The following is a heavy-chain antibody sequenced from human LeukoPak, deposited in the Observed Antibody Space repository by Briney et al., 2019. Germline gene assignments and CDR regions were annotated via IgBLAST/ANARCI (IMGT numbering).Heavy chain of an antibody. CDR1: GGSFNDYY. V-gene: IGHV4-34*01. Sequence: SETLSLTCDVSGGSFNDYYWSWIRQPPGKGLEWIGDIRHSGSTNYNPSLKSRVTMSVDTSKNQFSLKLSSVTAADTAVYYCARRGSWSYYYAMDVWGQGTTVAVSS. D-gene: IGHD6-13*01. J-gene: IGHJ6*02. CDR3: ARRGSWSYYYAMDV. CDR2: IRHSGST.